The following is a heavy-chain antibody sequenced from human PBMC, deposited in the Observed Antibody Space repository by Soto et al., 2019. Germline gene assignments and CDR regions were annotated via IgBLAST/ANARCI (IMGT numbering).Heavy chain of an antibody. Sequence: TLSLSCTVSGGSISSGGYYWSWIRQHPGKVLEWIGYIYYSGITYYNPSLKSRVTISVDTSKNQFSLKLSSVTAADTAVYYCARGQYYYDSSGYRTGWFDSWGQGTLVTVSS. D-gene: IGHD3-22*01. CDR2: IYYSGIT. V-gene: IGHV4-31*03. J-gene: IGHJ5*01. CDR3: ARGQYYYDSSGYRTGWFDS. CDR1: GGSISSGGYY.